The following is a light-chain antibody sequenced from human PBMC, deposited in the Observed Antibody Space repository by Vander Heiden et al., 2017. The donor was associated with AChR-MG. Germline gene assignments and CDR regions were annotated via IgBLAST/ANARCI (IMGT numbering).Light chain of an antibody. CDR1: QSVSSSY. J-gene: IGKJ2*01. CDR2: GAS. V-gene: IGKV3-20*01. CDR3: QQYGSSREYT. Sequence: EIVLTQSPGTLSLSPGDRATLSCRARQSVSSSYLAWYQQKPGQAPRLLIYGASSRATGIPDRFSGSGSGTDFTLTISRLEPEDFAGYYCQQYGSSREYTFGQGTKLEIK.